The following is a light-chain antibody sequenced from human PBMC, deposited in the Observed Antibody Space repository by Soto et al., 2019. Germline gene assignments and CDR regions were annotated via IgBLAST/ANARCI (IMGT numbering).Light chain of an antibody. CDR1: QDIRSD. CDR3: QQYNTYWT. J-gene: IGKJ1*01. CDR2: AAS. Sequence: AIKMTQFPSSLSASVGDRVTITCRASQDIRSDLGWYQQRPGKAPKLLIYAASSLQSGVPSRFSGSGSGTEFTLTITGLQPDDFATYYCQQYNTYWTFGQGTKVDIK. V-gene: IGKV1-6*01.